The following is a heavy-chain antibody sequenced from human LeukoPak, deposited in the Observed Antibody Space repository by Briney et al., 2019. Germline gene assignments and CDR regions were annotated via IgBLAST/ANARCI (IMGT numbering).Heavy chain of an antibody. CDR1: GFTFSSYS. CDR3: ARVERYGSASNWFDP. Sequence: GGSLRLSCAASGFTFSSYSMNWVRQAPGKGLEWVSSISSSSRYIYYADSVKGRFTIARDNAKSSLYLQMNSLRAEDTAVYYCARVERYGSASNWFDPWGQGTLVTVSS. D-gene: IGHD3-10*01. V-gene: IGHV3-21*01. CDR2: ISSSSRYI. J-gene: IGHJ5*02.